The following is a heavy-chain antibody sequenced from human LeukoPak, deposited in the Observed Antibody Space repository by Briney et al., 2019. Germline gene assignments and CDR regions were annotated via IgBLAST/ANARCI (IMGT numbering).Heavy chain of an antibody. V-gene: IGHV3-20*04. D-gene: IGHD5-18*01. J-gene: IGHJ4*02. CDR2: INWNGGST. CDR3: ARAYSYGYLDYFDY. Sequence: GGSLRLSCAGSGFTFPDYGMSWVRQAPGKGLEWVSGINWNGGSTNYADSVKGRFTISRDNAKKSMYLQINSLRAEDTAFYYCARAYSYGYLDYFDYWGQGTLVTVSS. CDR1: GFTFPDYG.